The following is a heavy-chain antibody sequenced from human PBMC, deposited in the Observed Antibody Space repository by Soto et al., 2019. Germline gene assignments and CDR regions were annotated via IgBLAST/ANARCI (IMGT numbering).Heavy chain of an antibody. D-gene: IGHD3-22*01. Sequence: ASDKVSCKVSGYTLTELSMHWVRQAPGKGREWMGGFDPEDGETIYEQKFQGRVTMTEDTSTDTAYMELSSLRSEDTALYYCARVDSSGYLGMYYFDNWGQGTQVTVS. V-gene: IGHV1-24*01. J-gene: IGHJ4*02. CDR1: GYTLTELS. CDR2: FDPEDGET. CDR3: ARVDSSGYLGMYYFDN.